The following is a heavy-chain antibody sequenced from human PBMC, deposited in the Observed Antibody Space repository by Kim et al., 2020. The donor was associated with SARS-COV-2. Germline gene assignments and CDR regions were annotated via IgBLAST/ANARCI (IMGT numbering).Heavy chain of an antibody. Sequence: DSVKGRFTISRDNSKNPIYRQMNSLRAEDTAVYYCARSPKEASTNWVFFDSWGQGTLVTVSS. J-gene: IGHJ4*02. V-gene: IGHV3-30*07. D-gene: IGHD2-2*01. CDR3: ARSPKEASTNWVFFDS.